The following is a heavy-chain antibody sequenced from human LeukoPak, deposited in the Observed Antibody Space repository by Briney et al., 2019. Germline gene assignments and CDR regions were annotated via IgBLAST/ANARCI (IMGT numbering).Heavy chain of an antibody. D-gene: IGHD6-6*01. CDR3: ARDPLAGIAARPGYFDY. CDR1: GFTFSSYA. V-gene: IGHV3-30-3*01. Sequence: PGGSLRLSCAASGFTFSSYAMHWVRQAPGKGLEWVAVISCDGSNKYYADSVKGRFTISRDNSKNTLYLQMNSLRAEDTAVYYCARDPLAGIAARPGYFDYWGQGTLVTVSS. J-gene: IGHJ4*02. CDR2: ISCDGSNK.